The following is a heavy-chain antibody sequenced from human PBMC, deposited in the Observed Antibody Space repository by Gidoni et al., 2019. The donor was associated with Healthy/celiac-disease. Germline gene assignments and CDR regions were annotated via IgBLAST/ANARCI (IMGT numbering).Heavy chain of an antibody. V-gene: IGHV1-69*01. J-gene: IGHJ5*02. D-gene: IGHD3-16*02. Sequence: QVQLVQSGAAVKKPGSSVKVSCKASGGTFSSYAISWVRQAPGQGLEWMGGIIPIFGTANYAQKFQGRVTITADESTSTAYMELSSLRSEDTAVYYCAREDDYVWGSYRTMGGIWFDPWGQGTLVTVSS. CDR1: GGTFSSYA. CDR2: IIPIFGTA. CDR3: AREDDYVWGSYRTMGGIWFDP.